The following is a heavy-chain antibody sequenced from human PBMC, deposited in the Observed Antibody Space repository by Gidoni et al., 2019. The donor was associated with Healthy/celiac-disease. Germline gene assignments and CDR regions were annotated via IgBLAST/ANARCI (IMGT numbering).Heavy chain of an antibody. J-gene: IGHJ5*02. CDR2: IYYSGGT. CDR1: AAPFPGVSYS. V-gene: IGHV4-39*01. D-gene: IGHD2-2*01. CDR3: ARQVSGWNVVVPAAIGWFDP. Sequence: QLQRQESGPGRGNPSETLALPSPASAAPFPGVSYSRGWIRQPPGKGLEWIGSIYYSGGTYYNPSLKSRVTISVDTSKNQFSLKLSSVTAADTAVYYCARQVSGWNVVVPAAIGWFDPWGQGTLVTVSS.